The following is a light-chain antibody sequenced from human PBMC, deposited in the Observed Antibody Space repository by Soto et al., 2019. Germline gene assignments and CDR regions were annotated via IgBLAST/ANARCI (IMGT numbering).Light chain of an antibody. CDR1: TSDVGGYNY. CDR2: DVN. CDR3: CSYAGSYLFV. Sequence: QSALTQPRSVSGSPGQSVTISCTGTTSDVGGYNYVSWYQQHPGKAPKLILFDVNNRPSGVPDRFSGSKSGNTASLTISGLRAEDEADYHCCSYAGSYLFVFGTATKLTVL. J-gene: IGLJ1*01. V-gene: IGLV2-11*01.